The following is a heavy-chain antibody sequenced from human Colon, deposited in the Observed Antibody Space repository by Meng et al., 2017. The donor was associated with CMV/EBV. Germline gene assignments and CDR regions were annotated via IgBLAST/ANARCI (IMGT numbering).Heavy chain of an antibody. CDR3: ARDKGVRTFDT. CDR2: IRHDGSNE. V-gene: IGHV3-30*02. D-gene: IGHD2-21*01. CDR1: GIPFSSSG. J-gene: IGHJ4*02. Sequence: QVPLVVSGGGGVQPGGSLSLVWAVSGIPFSSSGMNGGRQAPGKGLEWVALIRHDGSNEYYAESVRGRFTISRDNSKNTVYLQMNSLRSEDTAVYYCARDKGVRTFDTWGQGILVTVSS.